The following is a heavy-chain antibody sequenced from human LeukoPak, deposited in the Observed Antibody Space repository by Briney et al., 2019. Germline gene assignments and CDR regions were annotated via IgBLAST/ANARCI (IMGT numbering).Heavy chain of an antibody. J-gene: IGHJ3*02. CDR2: IFYSGST. CDR1: GGSISSSSYY. V-gene: IGHV4-39*01. Sequence: SETLSLTCIVSGGSISSSSYYWGWVRQPPGKGLEWIGNIFYSGSTYYNPSLKSRVTISVDTSKNQFSLKLSSVTAADTAVYYCARQSGITMIVVLISDAFDIWGQGTMVTVSS. D-gene: IGHD3-22*01. CDR3: ARQSGITMIVVLISDAFDI.